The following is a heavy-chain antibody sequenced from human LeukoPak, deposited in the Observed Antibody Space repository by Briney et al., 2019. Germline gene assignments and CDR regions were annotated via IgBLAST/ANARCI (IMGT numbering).Heavy chain of an antibody. CDR2: FDPEDGET. V-gene: IGHV1-24*01. D-gene: IGHD1-26*01. CDR3: ATDGGELNPFDY. CDR1: GYTLTELS. Sequence: ASVKVSCKVSGYTLTELSMHWVLQAPGKGLEWMGGFDPEDGETIYAQKFQGRVTMTEDTSTDTAYMELSSLRSEDTAVYYCATDGGELNPFDYWGQGTLVTVSX. J-gene: IGHJ4*02.